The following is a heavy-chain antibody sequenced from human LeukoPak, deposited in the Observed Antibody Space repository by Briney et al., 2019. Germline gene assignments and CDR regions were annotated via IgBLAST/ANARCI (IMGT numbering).Heavy chain of an antibody. CDR1: GGSISSYY. CDR3: ARQNPNWFDP. J-gene: IGHJ5*02. CDR2: IYYSVST. Sequence: SESLSLTCIVSGGSISSYYWSWIRQPPGKGLEWIGYIYYSVSTNYNPSLKSRVTISVDTSKNQFSLKLSSVTAADTAVYYCARQNPNWFDPWGQGTLITVSS. V-gene: IGHV4-59*01.